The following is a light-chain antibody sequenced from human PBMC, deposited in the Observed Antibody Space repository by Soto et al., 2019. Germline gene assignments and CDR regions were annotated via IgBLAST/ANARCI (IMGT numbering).Light chain of an antibody. V-gene: IGKV1-5*03. CDR1: QSISSW. CDR3: QQYNDKWT. CDR2: KAS. J-gene: IGKJ1*01. Sequence: DIQMTQSPSTLSASVGDRVTITCRASQSISSWLAWYQQKPGTAPKLLIYKASTLHSGVPSRFSGSGSGTEFTLTISSLQPDDSATYYCQQYNDKWTFGQATKV.